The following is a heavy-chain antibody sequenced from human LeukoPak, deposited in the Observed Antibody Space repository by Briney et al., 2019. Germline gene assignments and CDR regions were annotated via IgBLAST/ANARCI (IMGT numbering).Heavy chain of an antibody. J-gene: IGHJ5*02. CDR2: IYSGGST. CDR3: ARVEILGFCSTTSCYAVFAP. V-gene: IGHV3-53*01. D-gene: IGHD2-2*01. Sequence: GGSLRLSCAASGFTVSSNYMSWVRQAPGTGLEWVSVIYSGGSTYYADSVKGRFTISRDNSKNTLYLQMNSLRAEDTAVYYCARVEILGFCSTTSCYAVFAPWGQGTLVTV. CDR1: GFTVSSNY.